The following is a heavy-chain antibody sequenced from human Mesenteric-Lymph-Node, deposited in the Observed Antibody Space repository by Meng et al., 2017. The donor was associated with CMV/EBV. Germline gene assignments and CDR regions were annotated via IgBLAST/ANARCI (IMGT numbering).Heavy chain of an antibody. Sequence: GSLRLSCNVSGGSVSSGSYYWSWIRQPPGKGLEWIGCIYYSGYSNYNPSLESRVTISVDTSKRQFSLRLYSVTAADTAVYYCAKFSATGGYYYGMDVWGQGTTVTVSS. CDR1: GGSVSSGSYY. CDR2: IYYSGYS. D-gene: IGHD3-3*01. CDR3: AKFSATGGYYYGMDV. J-gene: IGHJ6*02. V-gene: IGHV4-61*01.